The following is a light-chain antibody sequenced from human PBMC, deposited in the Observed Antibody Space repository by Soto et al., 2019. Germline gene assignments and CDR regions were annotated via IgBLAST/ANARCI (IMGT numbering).Light chain of an antibody. Sequence: DIQLTQSPSFLSASLGDRVTITCRSSQGISSYLAWYQQKPGKAPKLLIYAASTLQSGVPSRFSGSGSGTEFTLTISSLQPDDFATYYCQQYNSYSWTFGQGTKVDI. CDR2: AAS. V-gene: IGKV1-9*01. CDR3: QQYNSYSWT. J-gene: IGKJ1*01. CDR1: QGISSY.